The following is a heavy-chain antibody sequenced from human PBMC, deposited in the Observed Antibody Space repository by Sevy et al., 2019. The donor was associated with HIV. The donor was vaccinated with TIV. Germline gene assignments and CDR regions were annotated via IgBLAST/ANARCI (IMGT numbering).Heavy chain of an antibody. CDR1: GFTFSSYA. CDR3: ARANGFLEWLLSANHYFDY. Sequence: GGSLRLSCAASGFTFSSYAMHWVRQAPGKGLEWVAVISYDGSNKYYADSVKGRFTISRDNSKNTLYLQMNGLRAEDTAVYYCARANGFLEWLLSANHYFDYWGQGTLVTVSS. D-gene: IGHD3-3*01. CDR2: ISYDGSNK. J-gene: IGHJ4*02. V-gene: IGHV3-30-3*01.